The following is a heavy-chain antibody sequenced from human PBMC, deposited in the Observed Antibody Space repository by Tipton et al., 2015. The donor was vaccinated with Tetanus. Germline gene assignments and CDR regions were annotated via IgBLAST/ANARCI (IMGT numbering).Heavy chain of an antibody. J-gene: IGHJ6*02. CDR2: VGTSASNT. Sequence: VQLVQSGGGLLQPGGSLRLSCVASGFTFSNYAFNWVRQAPGKGLEWVSSVGTSASNTYYADSVKGRCTISRDNSKNTVVLHVTSLRGEDTAVYYCARRGCRGGSCYISPNYGMDVWGQGTTVTVSS. V-gene: IGHV3-23*04. D-gene: IGHD2-15*01. CDR1: GFTFSNYA. CDR3: ARRGCRGGSCYISPNYGMDV.